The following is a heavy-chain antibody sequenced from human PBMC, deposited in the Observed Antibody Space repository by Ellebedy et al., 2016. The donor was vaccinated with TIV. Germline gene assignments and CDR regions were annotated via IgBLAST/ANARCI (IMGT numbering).Heavy chain of an antibody. V-gene: IGHV3-7*01. D-gene: IGHD4-17*01. J-gene: IGHJ3*01. Sequence: ETLSLTCAAPGFTFSSYWMSWVRQAPGKGLEWVANINQDGSEKYYVDSVKGRFTISRDNAKNSLYLQMNGLGADDTAVYYCVTDGSYGDYRSPTHAFEFWGQGTMVTVSS. CDR2: INQDGSEK. CDR3: VTDGSYGDYRSPTHAFEF. CDR1: GFTFSSYW.